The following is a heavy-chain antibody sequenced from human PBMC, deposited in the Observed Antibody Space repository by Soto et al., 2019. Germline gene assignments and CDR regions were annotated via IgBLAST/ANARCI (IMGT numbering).Heavy chain of an antibody. J-gene: IGHJ4*02. CDR3: GRGNDETEIMVVAATRRFDF. V-gene: IGHV4-34*01. Sequence: QVQLQQWGAGLLKPSETLSLTCAVYGGSFSGYYWSWIRQPPGKGLGWSGEINHSGCTNYNPSLKSRVTIPEDTTKNDFSLKLSCVIDADTAVYYCGRGNDETEIMVVAATRRFDFWGQVTLVTVSS. CDR1: GGSFSGYY. CDR2: INHSGCT. D-gene: IGHD2-15*01.